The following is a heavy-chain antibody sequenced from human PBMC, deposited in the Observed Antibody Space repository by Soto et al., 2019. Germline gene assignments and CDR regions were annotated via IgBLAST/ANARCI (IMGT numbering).Heavy chain of an antibody. D-gene: IGHD3-9*01. J-gene: IGHJ6*02. CDR2: ISWDGGST. CDR3: AKDGGNYDILTGYYYYYGMDV. CDR1: GFTCYDYT. V-gene: IGHV3-43*01. Sequence: GGAVRVSCAASGFTCYDYTMHWVRQAPGKGLEWVSLISWDGGSTYYADSVKGRFTISRDNSKNSLYLQMNSLRTEDTALYYCAKDGGNYDILTGYYYYYGMDVWGQGTTVTVSS.